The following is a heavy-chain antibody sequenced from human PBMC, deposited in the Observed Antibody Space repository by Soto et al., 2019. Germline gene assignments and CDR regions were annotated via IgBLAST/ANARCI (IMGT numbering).Heavy chain of an antibody. Sequence: SGGSLRLSCAAAEVNFSSYGRHWVRQAPGKGLEWVAVISYDGSNKYYADSVKGRYTISRDNSKNTLYLQMNSLRAEDTAVYYCATTNYYYSTGYPTFPNWGQGALVTVSS. D-gene: IGHD3-22*01. V-gene: IGHV3-30-3*01. J-gene: IGHJ1*01. CDR1: EVNFSSYG. CDR3: ATTNYYYSTGYPTFPN. CDR2: ISYDGSNK.